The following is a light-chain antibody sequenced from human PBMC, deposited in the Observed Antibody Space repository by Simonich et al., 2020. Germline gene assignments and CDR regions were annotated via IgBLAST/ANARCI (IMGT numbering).Light chain of an antibody. CDR2: DAS. J-gene: IGKJ2*01. CDR1: QDISNY. Sequence: DIQMTQSPSSLFASLGDRLTITCQASQDISNYLNWYQQKPGKAPKLLIYDASNLETGVPSRFSGSGSGTDFTFTISSLQPEDIATYYCQQYDNLYTFGQGTKLEIK. CDR3: QQYDNLYT. V-gene: IGKV1-33*01.